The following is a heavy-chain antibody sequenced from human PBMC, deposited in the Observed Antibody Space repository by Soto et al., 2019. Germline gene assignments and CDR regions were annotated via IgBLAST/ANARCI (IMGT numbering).Heavy chain of an antibody. D-gene: IGHD1-26*01. V-gene: IGHV1-69*02. Sequence: QVQLVQSGAEVKKPGSSVKVSCKASGGTFSSYIISWVRQAPGQGLEWMGRIIPILGIANYAQKFQGRVTITADKSTSTAYMELSSLRSADAAMYYCARFPQTAIVGAAYFKYWGQGTLVTVSS. CDR2: IIPILGIA. CDR1: GGTFSSYI. CDR3: ARFPQTAIVGAAYFKY. J-gene: IGHJ4*02.